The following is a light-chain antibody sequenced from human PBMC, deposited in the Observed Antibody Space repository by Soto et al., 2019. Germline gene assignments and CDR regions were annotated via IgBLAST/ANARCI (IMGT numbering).Light chain of an antibody. CDR3: CSYERSGTRVV. V-gene: IGLV2-23*02. CDR2: DVS. J-gene: IGLJ2*01. CDR1: SSDVGTYNL. Sequence: QSALTQPASVSGSPGQSITISCTGASSDVGTYNLVSWYQQHPGTAPKLMIYDVSKRPSGVSNRFSASKSGNTASMTISGLQAEDEADYHCCSYERSGTRVVFGGGTQLTVL.